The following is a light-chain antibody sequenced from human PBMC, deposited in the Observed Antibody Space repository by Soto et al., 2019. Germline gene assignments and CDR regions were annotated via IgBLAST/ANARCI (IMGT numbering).Light chain of an antibody. CDR3: SSYTSSSANYV. Sequence: QSVLTQPASVSGSPGQSITISCTGTSSDVGGYNYVSWYQQHPGKAPKLLIYDVSNRPSGVSNRFSGSKSGNTASLTISGLQAEDEADYYCSSYTSSSANYVFGPGTKLTVL. CDR2: DVS. CDR1: SSDVGGYNY. V-gene: IGLV2-14*03. J-gene: IGLJ1*01.